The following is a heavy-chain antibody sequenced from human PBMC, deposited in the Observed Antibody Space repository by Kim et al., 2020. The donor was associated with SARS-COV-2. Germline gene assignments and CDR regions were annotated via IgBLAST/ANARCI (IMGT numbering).Heavy chain of an antibody. J-gene: IGHJ6*02. Sequence: GGSLRLSCAASGFTFSSYAMHWVRQAPGKGLEWVAVISYDGSNKYYADSVKGRFTISRDNSKNTLYLPMNSLRAEDTAVYYCARARGGSYAYGMDVWGQGTTVTVSS. CDR1: GFTFSSYA. V-gene: IGHV3-30*04. CDR2: ISYDGSNK. D-gene: IGHD3-16*01. CDR3: ARARGGSYAYGMDV.